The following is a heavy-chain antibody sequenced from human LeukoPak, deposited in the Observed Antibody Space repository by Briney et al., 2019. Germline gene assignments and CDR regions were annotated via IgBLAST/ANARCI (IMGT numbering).Heavy chain of an antibody. V-gene: IGHV3-21*01. CDR1: GFTFSGYA. D-gene: IGHD6-13*01. J-gene: IGHJ6*03. CDR2: ISSSSSYI. CDR3: ARGRIAAAGRAVYYMAV. Sequence: PGGSLRLSCAASGFTFSGYAMNWDRQAPGKGLEWVSPISSSSSYIYYAASVKGRFTISRDNAKNSLYLQMNSLRAEDTALYYCARGRIAAAGRAVYYMAVWGKGATVTVSS.